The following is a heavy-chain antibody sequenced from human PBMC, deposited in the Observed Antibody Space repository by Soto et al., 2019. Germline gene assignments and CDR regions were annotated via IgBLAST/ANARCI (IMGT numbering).Heavy chain of an antibody. D-gene: IGHD3-10*01. CDR1: GGSISGGEYY. V-gene: IGHV4-31*01. Sequence: QVQLQESGPGLVKPSETLSLTCTVSGGSISGGEYYWTWIRQHPGKGLEWIGYMSYSGSSYYNLSLKGPVTISLDTSKNQFSVKVTSVTAADTAVYYCARDYRVTMVRGVTVVSVHYGMDVWGQGTTVTVSS. J-gene: IGHJ6*02. CDR3: ARDYRVTMVRGVTVVSVHYGMDV. CDR2: MSYSGSS.